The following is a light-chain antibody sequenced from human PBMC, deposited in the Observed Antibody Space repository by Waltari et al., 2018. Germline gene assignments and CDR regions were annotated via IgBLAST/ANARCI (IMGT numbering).Light chain of an antibody. CDR3: QKYGTVPAT. Sequence: EIVLTQSPGTLSLSPGERATLSCRASQSVSRTLAWYQQKPGQAPRLLSYDASTRATGIPDRLRGRGSGKDYRRTTSILEREDFAVYDCQKYGTVPATFGQGTKVEIK. CDR1: QSVSRT. V-gene: IGKV3-20*01. J-gene: IGKJ1*01. CDR2: DAS.